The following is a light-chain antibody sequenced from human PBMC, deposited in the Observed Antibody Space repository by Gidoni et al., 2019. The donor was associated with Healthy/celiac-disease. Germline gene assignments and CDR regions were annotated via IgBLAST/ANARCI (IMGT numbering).Light chain of an antibody. J-gene: IGLJ2*01. CDR2: GNS. V-gene: IGLV1-40*01. Sequence: HSLLTHPPSLSGAPGQRVTISCTGSSANIGAGYDVHWYQKLPGTAPKLLIYGNSKRPAGGPDRCAGAKYGTSASMAITGLQDEDEDDYDCQSYDSSPVFGGGTKLTVL. CDR3: QSYDSSPV. CDR1: SANIGAGYD.